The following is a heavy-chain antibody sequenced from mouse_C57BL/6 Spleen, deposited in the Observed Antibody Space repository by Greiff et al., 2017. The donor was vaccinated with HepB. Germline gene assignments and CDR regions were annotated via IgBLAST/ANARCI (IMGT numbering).Heavy chain of an antibody. CDR2: ISSGGSYT. D-gene: IGHD2-4*01. Sequence: EVKLVESGGDLVKPGGSLKLSCAASGFTFSSYGMSWVRQTPDKRLEWVATISSGGSYTYYPDSVKGRFTISRDNAKNTLYLQMSSLKSEDTAMYYCARLSYYDYDGAWFAYWGQGTLVTVSA. J-gene: IGHJ3*01. CDR1: GFTFSSYG. CDR3: ARLSYYDYDGAWFAY. V-gene: IGHV5-6*01.